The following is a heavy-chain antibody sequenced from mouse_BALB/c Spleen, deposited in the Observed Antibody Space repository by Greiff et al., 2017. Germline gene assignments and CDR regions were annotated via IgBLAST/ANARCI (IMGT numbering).Heavy chain of an antibody. V-gene: IGHV1-80*01. Sequence: QVQLQQSGAELVRPGSSVKISCKASGYAFSSYWMNWVKQRPGQGLEWIGQIYPGDGDTNYNGKFKGKATLTADKSSSTAYMQLSSLTSEDSAVYFCARRYGSSWFAYWGQGTLVTVSA. CDR2: IYPGDGDT. D-gene: IGHD1-1*02. J-gene: IGHJ3*01. CDR1: GYAFSSYW. CDR3: ARRYGSSWFAY.